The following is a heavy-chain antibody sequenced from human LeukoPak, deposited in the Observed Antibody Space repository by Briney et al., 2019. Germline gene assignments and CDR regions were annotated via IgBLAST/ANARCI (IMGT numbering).Heavy chain of an antibody. Sequence: HPWGSLRLSCAASGFTFSSYAMSWVCQAPGKGLESISGFSGSGGSTYYADSVKGRFTISRDNSKSTLSLQMNSLRVEDTAIYYCATYRQVLLPFESWGQGTLVTVSS. CDR3: ATYRQVLLPFES. V-gene: IGHV3-23*01. J-gene: IGHJ4*02. D-gene: IGHD2-8*02. CDR2: FSGSGGST. CDR1: GFTFSSYA.